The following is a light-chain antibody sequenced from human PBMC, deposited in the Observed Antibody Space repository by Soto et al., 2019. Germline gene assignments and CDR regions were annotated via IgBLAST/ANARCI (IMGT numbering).Light chain of an antibody. CDR2: DAS. Sequence: EIVLTQSPATLSLSPGERATLSCRASQSVSSYLAWYQQKPGQAPRLLIYDASNRATGIPARFSGSGSGTDFTLTISGLQSEDFAVYYCQQYNNWPPITFGQGTRLEIK. J-gene: IGKJ5*01. V-gene: IGKV3-11*01. CDR3: QQYNNWPPIT. CDR1: QSVSSY.